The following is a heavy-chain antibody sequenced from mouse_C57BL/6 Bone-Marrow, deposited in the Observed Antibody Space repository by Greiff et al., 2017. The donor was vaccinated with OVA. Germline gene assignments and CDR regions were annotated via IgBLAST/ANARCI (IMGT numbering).Heavy chain of an antibody. CDR3: ARGDDYDDGVPAY. D-gene: IGHD2-4*01. CDR1: GYTFTSYW. CDR2: IPPNSGST. J-gene: IGHJ3*01. Sequence: QVQLKESGAELVKPGASVKLSCKASGYTFTSYWMHWVKQRPGQGLEWIGMIPPNSGSTNYNEKFKSKATLTVDKSSSTAYMQLSSLTSEDSAVYYCARGDDYDDGVPAYWGQGTLVTVSA. V-gene: IGHV1-64*01.